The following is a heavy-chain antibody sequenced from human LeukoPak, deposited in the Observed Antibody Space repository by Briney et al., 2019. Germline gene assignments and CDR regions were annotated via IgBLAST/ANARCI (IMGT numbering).Heavy chain of an antibody. CDR1: GGSFSGYY. Sequence: SETLSLTCAVYGGSFSGYYWSWIRQPPGKGLEWIGEIYHSGSTNYNPSLKSRVTISVDKPRNQFSLKLSSVTAADTAVYYCASGDGDYFDYWGQGTLVTVSS. CDR3: ASGDGDYFDY. D-gene: IGHD3-10*01. CDR2: IYHSGST. J-gene: IGHJ4*02. V-gene: IGHV4-34*01.